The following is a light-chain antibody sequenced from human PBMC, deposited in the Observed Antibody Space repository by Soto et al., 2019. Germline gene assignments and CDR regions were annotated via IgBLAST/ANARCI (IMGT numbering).Light chain of an antibody. CDR2: DVS. Sequence: QSVLTQPRSVSGSPGQSVTISCTGTSSDVGGYNYVSWYQQHPGKAPKLMIYDVSKRPSGVPDRFSGSNSGNTASLTISGLQAQDAADYYACSHAASYPYAFATGPTVTVL. J-gene: IGLJ1*01. CDR1: SSDVGGYNY. V-gene: IGLV2-11*01. CDR3: CSHAASYPYA.